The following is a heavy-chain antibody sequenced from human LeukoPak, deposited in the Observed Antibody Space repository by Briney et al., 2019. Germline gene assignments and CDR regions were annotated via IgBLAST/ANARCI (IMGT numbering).Heavy chain of an antibody. J-gene: IGHJ4*02. D-gene: IGHD1-7*01. Sequence: SVKVSCKASGGTFSSYAISWVRQAPGQGLEWMGGIIPIFGTANYAQKFQGRVMITADESTSTAYMELSSLRSEDTAVYYCAFAWAGTTAYYFDYWGQGTLVTVSS. CDR2: IIPIFGTA. V-gene: IGHV1-69*13. CDR3: AFAWAGTTAYYFDY. CDR1: GGTFSSYA.